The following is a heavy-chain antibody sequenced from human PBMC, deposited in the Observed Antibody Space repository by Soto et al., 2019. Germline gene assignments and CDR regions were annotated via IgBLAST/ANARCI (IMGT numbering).Heavy chain of an antibody. J-gene: IGHJ6*02. D-gene: IGHD3-3*01. Sequence: QVQLQESGPGLVKPSGTLSLTCAVSGGSISSSNWWSWVRQPPGKGLEWIGGIYHSGSTNYNPSHKSRVTISVDKSKNLSSLKLSSVTAADTAVYYCARDPANYDFWTGPKNHGMDVWGQGTTVTVSS. CDR3: ARDPANYDFWTGPKNHGMDV. CDR2: IYHSGST. CDR1: GGSISSSNW. V-gene: IGHV4-4*02.